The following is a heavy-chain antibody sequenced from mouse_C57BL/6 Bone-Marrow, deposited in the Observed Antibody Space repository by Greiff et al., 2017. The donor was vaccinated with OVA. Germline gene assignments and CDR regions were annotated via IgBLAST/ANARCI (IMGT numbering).Heavy chain of an antibody. CDR2: IWSGGST. CDR1: GFSLTSYG. Sequence: QVQLQQSGPGLVQPSQSLSITCTVSGFSLTSYGVHWVRQSPGKGLEWLGVIWSGGSTDYNAAFISRLSLSKDNSKSQVFFKMNSLQADDTAIYYCATDGYYEDYYAMDYWGQGTSVTVSS. D-gene: IGHD2-3*01. CDR3: ATDGYYEDYYAMDY. J-gene: IGHJ4*01. V-gene: IGHV2-2*01.